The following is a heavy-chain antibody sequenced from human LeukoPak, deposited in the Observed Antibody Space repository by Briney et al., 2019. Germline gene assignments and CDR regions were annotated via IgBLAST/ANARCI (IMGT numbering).Heavy chain of an antibody. Sequence: GGSLRPSCAASGFTFSSYGMHWVRQAPGKGLEWVAVISYDGSNKYYADSVKGRFTISRDNSKNTLYLQMNSLRAEDTAVYYCAKGPRRHRYSSSWYSSYFQHWGQGTLVTVSS. CDR2: ISYDGSNK. J-gene: IGHJ1*01. D-gene: IGHD6-13*01. V-gene: IGHV3-30*18. CDR3: AKGPRRHRYSSSWYSSYFQH. CDR1: GFTFSSYG.